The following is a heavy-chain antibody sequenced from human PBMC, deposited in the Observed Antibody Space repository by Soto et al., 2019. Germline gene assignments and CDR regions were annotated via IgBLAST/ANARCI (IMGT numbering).Heavy chain of an antibody. CDR2: IIPIFGTA. Sequence: QVQLVQSGAEVKKPGSSVKVSCKASGGTFSSYAISWVRQAPGQGLEWMGGIIPIFGTANYAQKFQGRVTIAADDSTSIGYMEPCRLSSDDMAVYYSARDAVSFTKVGATSMDVWGQGSTVTVSS. CDR1: GGTFSSYA. J-gene: IGHJ6*02. CDR3: ARDAVSFTKVGATSMDV. V-gene: IGHV1-69*12. D-gene: IGHD1-26*01.